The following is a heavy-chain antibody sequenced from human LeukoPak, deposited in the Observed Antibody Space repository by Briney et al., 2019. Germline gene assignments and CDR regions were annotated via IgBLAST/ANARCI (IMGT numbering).Heavy chain of an antibody. J-gene: IGHJ4*02. V-gene: IGHV3-23*01. Sequence: PGGSLRLSCTASGFTFSSIALTWVRQAPGKGLEWVSTIRSNGDTAYNADSVNGRFTISRDNSKNTLYLQMDSLRVEDTAIYYCVKGQELDDGVFDSWGQGTLVTVSS. D-gene: IGHD1-1*01. CDR2: IRSNGDTA. CDR1: GFTFSSIA. CDR3: VKGQELDDGVFDS.